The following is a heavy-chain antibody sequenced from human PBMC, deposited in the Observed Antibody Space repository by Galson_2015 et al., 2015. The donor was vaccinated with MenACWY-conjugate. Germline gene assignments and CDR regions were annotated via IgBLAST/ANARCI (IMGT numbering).Heavy chain of an antibody. D-gene: IGHD4-17*01. CDR3: ARDHPSTYGIAWDLFEL. CDR1: GFPLSGYW. V-gene: IGHV3-7*03. Sequence: SLRLSCAASGFPLSGYWMAWARQAPGKGLEWVANIKQDGSEKYYVDSVKGRFTISRDNAKNSLYLEMNSLRAEDTAVYYCARDHPSTYGIAWDLFELWGQGTMVTVSS. CDR2: IKQDGSEK. J-gene: IGHJ3*01.